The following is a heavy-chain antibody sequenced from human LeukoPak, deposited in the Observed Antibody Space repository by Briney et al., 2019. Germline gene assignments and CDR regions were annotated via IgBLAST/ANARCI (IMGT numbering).Heavy chain of an antibody. CDR2: INHSGNT. V-gene: IGHV4-59*01. CDR3: AADYRDAFDI. D-gene: IGHD5-12*01. Sequence: KASETLSLTCTVSGGSINNYYWNWIRQPPGKGLEWIGYINHSGNTKYNPSLKSRVSISSDTSKNNFSLRLSSVTAADTAVYYCAADYRDAFDIWGQGTMVTVSS. J-gene: IGHJ3*02. CDR1: GGSINNYY.